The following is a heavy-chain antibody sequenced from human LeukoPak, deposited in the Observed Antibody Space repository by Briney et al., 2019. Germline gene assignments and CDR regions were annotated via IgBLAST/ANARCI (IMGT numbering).Heavy chain of an antibody. J-gene: IGHJ4*02. CDR3: ARLMEYQLLWYFDY. V-gene: IGHV5-51*01. Sequence: KPGESLKISCRASGYNFASYWIGWVRQMPGRGLEWMGYFYPGDSDIRYSPSFQGQVTISADKSISTAYLQWSSLKASDTAMYYCARLMEYQLLWYFDYWGQGTLVTVSS. D-gene: IGHD2-2*01. CDR1: GYNFASYW. CDR2: FYPGDSDI.